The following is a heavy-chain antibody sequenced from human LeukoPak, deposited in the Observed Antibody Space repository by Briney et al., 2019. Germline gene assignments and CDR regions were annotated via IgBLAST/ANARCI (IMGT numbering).Heavy chain of an antibody. CDR3: ARYGHSPFFDY. V-gene: IGHV1-46*01. CDR2: INPSGGST. Sequence: ASVKVSCKASGYTFTNYHMNWVRQAPGQGLEWMGIINPSGGSTTNAQKFQGRVIMTRDMSTSTVYMELSSLRSEDTAVYFCARYGHSPFFDYWGQGTLAIVSS. J-gene: IGHJ4*02. CDR1: GYTFTNYH. D-gene: IGHD4-17*01.